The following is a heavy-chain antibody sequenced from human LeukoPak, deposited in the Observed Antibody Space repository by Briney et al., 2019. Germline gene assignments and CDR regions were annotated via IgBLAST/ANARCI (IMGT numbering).Heavy chain of an antibody. CDR1: GGSISSGGYY. CDR2: IYYSGST. Sequence: PSQTLSLTCTVSGGSISSGGYYWGWSRQHPGKGREWIVYIYYSGSTYYNPSLKSRITIAVYTAKNQFSLKLSSVTAADTAVYYCASEGGRRITIFGVVTEAWFDLWGQGTLVTVSS. J-gene: IGHJ5*02. CDR3: ASEGGRRITIFGVVTEAWFDL. D-gene: IGHD3-3*01. V-gene: IGHV4-31*03.